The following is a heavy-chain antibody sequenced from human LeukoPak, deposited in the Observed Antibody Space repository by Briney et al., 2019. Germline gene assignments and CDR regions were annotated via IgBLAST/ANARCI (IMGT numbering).Heavy chain of an antibody. V-gene: IGHV3-21*01. CDR2: ISSSSSYI. CDR3: ARAGYSYPYYFDY. Sequence: PGGSPRLSCAASGFTFSSYSMNWVRQAPGKGLEWVSSISSSSSYIYYADSVKGRFTISRDNAKNSLYLQMNSLRAEDTAVYYCARAGYSYPYYFDYWGQGTLVTVSS. CDR1: GFTFSSYS. D-gene: IGHD5-18*01. J-gene: IGHJ4*02.